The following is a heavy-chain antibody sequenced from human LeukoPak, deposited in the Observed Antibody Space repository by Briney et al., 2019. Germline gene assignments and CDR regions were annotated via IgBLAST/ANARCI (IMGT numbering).Heavy chain of an antibody. J-gene: IGHJ6*03. CDR3: ARDFTTQLYYYYMDV. Sequence: ASVKVSCKASGYTFTSYAMHWVRQAPGQGLEWMGWINPNSGGTNYAQKFQGRVTMTRDTSISTAYMELSRLRSDDTAVYYCARDFTTQLYYYYMDVWGKGTTVTVSS. D-gene: IGHD1-1*01. CDR1: GYTFTSYA. V-gene: IGHV1-2*02. CDR2: INPNSGGT.